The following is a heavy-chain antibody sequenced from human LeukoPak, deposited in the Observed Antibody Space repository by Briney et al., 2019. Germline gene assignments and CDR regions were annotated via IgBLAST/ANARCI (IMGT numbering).Heavy chain of an antibody. Sequence: PSETLSLTCTVSGGSISRYYWSWIRQPPGKGLEWIGYINYSGSTKYNTSLKSRVTISVDTSKNQFSLKLSSVTAADTAVYFCARDPHYGDILNDPFDIWGQGTMVTVSS. V-gene: IGHV4-59*01. CDR2: INYSGST. CDR3: ARDPHYGDILNDPFDI. D-gene: IGHD4-17*01. J-gene: IGHJ3*02. CDR1: GGSISRYY.